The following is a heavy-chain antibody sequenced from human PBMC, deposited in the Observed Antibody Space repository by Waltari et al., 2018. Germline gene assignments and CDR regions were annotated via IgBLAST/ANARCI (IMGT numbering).Heavy chain of an antibody. Sequence: QVQLVQSGAEVKKPGASVKVSCKASGYTFTSYGISWVRQAPGQGLEWMGWISGYNGNTNYAQKLQGRGTMTTETSTSTAYMELRSLRSDDTALYYCAGEGRSSGYRKTQGVDYWGQGTLVTVSS. V-gene: IGHV1-18*01. CDR1: GYTFTSYG. CDR3: AGEGRSSGYRKTQGVDY. J-gene: IGHJ4*02. CDR2: ISGYNGNT. D-gene: IGHD3-22*01.